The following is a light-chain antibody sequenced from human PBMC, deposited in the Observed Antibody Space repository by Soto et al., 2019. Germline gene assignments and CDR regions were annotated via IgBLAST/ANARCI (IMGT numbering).Light chain of an antibody. CDR3: SSYTVSSAPVI. CDR1: SSDIGAYNY. Sequence: QSALTQPASVSGSTGQSITISCSGTSSDIGAYNYVSWYQQHPDKAPKLIIFDVTNRPSGVSGRFSGSKSANTASLTISGLQFEDEADYYCSSYTVSSAPVILGGGTKVTVL. J-gene: IGLJ2*01. V-gene: IGLV2-14*03. CDR2: DVT.